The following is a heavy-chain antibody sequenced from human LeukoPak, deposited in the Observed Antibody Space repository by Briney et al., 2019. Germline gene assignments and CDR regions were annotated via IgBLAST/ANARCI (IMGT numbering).Heavy chain of an antibody. J-gene: IGHJ4*02. CDR2: INPSGGST. CDR3: ARSGVMYYFDY. V-gene: IGHV1-46*01. Sequence: ASVKVSCKASGYTFTSYYMHWVRQAPGQGLEWMGIINPSGGSTSYAQKFQGRITMTRDTSTSTVYMELSSLRPEDTAVYYCARSGVMYYFDYWGQGTLVTVSS. CDR1: GYTFTSYY. D-gene: IGHD2-8*01.